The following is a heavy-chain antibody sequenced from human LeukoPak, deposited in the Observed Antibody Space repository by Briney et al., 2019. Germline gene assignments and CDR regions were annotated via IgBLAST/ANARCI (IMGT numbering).Heavy chain of an antibody. D-gene: IGHD5-18*01. CDR1: GGSFSGYY. J-gene: IGHJ4*02. CDR2: INHSGST. V-gene: IGHV4-34*01. Sequence: SETLSLTCAVYGGSFSGYYWSWIRQPPGKGLEWIGEINHSGSTNYNPSLKSRVTISVDTSKNQFSLKLSSVTAADTAVYYCARVAWRQLWFCDYWGQGTLVTVSS. CDR3: ARVAWRQLWFCDY.